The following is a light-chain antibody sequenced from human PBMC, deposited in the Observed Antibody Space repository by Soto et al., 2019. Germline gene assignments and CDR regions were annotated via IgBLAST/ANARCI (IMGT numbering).Light chain of an antibody. J-gene: IGLJ3*02. CDR1: SSNIGAGYD. CDR3: QSYDTSLRAWV. Sequence: QSVLTQPPSVSGAPGQRVTISCTGGSSNIGAGYDVHWYRQFPGTAPKLLVYGNSNRPSGISDRFSASKSGSSASLAITGLQAEDGADYYCQSYDTSLRAWVFGGGTKLTVL. V-gene: IGLV1-40*01. CDR2: GNS.